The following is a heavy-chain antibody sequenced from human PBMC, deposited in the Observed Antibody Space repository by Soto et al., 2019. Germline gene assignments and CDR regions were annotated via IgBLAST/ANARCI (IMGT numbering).Heavy chain of an antibody. CDR1: GFTFNTYV. CDR3: ARRARTATTNWGAFDV. CDR2: ISYSADKT. Sequence: EVQLLESGGGLVQPGGSLRLSCAASGFTFNTYVMNWVRQAPGKGLEWVSTISYSADKTHYADSVKGRFTISRYHSRYTLFLQMNSLRADDAAVYYCARRARTATTNWGAFDVWGQGTMVTVSS. D-gene: IGHD1-7*01. J-gene: IGHJ3*01. V-gene: IGHV3-23*01.